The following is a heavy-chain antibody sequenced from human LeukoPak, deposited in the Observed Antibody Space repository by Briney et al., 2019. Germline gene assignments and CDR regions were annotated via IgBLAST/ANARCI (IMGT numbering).Heavy chain of an antibody. CDR3: ARDRIWSELLSNLYFDY. V-gene: IGHV3-7*01. CDR1: GFTFSSYW. D-gene: IGHD2/OR15-2a*01. J-gene: IGHJ4*02. Sequence: GGSLRLSCAASGFTFSSYWMSWVRQAPGKGLEWVANIKQDGSEKYYVDSVKGRFTISRDNAKNSLYLQMNSLRAEDTAVYYCARDRIWSELLSNLYFDYWGQGALVTVSS. CDR2: IKQDGSEK.